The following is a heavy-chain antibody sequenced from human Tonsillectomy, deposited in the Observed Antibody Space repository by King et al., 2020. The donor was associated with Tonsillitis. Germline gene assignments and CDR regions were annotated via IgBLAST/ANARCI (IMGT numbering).Heavy chain of an antibody. Sequence: VQLVESGGGVVRPGGSLRLSCAASGFTFDDYGMSWVRQAPGKGLEWVSGINWNGGNTGYADSVKGRFTISRDNAKNSLYLQMNSLRAEDTALYHCARDRGSGWYSAGDAFDIWGQGTMVTVSS. J-gene: IGHJ3*02. CDR3: ARDRGSGWYSAGDAFDI. D-gene: IGHD6-19*01. CDR1: GFTFDDYG. V-gene: IGHV3-20*01. CDR2: INWNGGNT.